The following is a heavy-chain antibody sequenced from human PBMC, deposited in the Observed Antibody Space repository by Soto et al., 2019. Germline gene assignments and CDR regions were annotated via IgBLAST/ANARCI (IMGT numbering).Heavy chain of an antibody. D-gene: IGHD3-22*01. J-gene: IGHJ4*02. Sequence: PGGSLRLSCAASGFTFSSYWMSWVRQAPGKGLEWVANIKQDGSEKYYVDSVKGRFTISRDNAKNSLYLQMNSLRAEDTAVYYCARVDYYDSSGYYRPDYWGQGTLVTVSS. CDR1: GFTFSSYW. V-gene: IGHV3-7*01. CDR2: IKQDGSEK. CDR3: ARVDYYDSSGYYRPDY.